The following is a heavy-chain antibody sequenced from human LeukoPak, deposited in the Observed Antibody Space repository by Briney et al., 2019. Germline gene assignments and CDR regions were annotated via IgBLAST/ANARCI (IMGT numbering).Heavy chain of an antibody. Sequence: GGSLRLSCAASGFTFSSYSMNWVRQAPGKGLEWVSYISSSSTIYYADSVKGRFTISRDNAKNSLYLQMNSLRAEDTALYYCAKLVAGIRDFDYWGQGTLVTVSS. CDR2: ISSSSTI. J-gene: IGHJ4*02. V-gene: IGHV3-48*04. CDR3: AKLVAGIRDFDY. D-gene: IGHD6-19*01. CDR1: GFTFSSYS.